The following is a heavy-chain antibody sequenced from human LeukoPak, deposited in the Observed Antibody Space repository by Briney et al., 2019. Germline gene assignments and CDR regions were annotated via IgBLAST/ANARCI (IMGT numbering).Heavy chain of an antibody. CDR2: ISAYNGAT. Sequence: GASVKVSLMASGYTFISDGIGLGRLAPGQGRERMGCISAYNGATNYAQKLQRRVTMTTDTSANSAYMELRSLTSGDTAVYYCARSPSSSGWYADYWGLGTLVTVSS. CDR1: GYTFISDG. J-gene: IGHJ4*02. CDR3: ARSPSSSGWYADY. V-gene: IGHV1-18*01. D-gene: IGHD6-19*01.